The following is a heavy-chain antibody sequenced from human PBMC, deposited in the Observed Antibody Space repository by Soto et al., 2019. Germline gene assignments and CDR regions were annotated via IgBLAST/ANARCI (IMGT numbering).Heavy chain of an antibody. D-gene: IGHD2-8*02. CDR1: WLIVSMYW. CDR3: TRGPWSLSTGTGDH. CDR2: IYNDGTYS. J-gene: IGHJ4*02. V-gene: IGHV3-74*01. Sequence: GLSLRLSCAASWLIVSMYWMHWVRQSPGKGLVWISRIYNDGTYSDYADSVRVRFTISRDNVNDTLYLQMNNLRAEDSGLYYCTRGPWSLSTGTGDHWGPGTQVTDS.